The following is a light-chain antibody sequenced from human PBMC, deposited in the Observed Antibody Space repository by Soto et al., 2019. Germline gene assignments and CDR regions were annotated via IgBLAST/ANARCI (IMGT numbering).Light chain of an antibody. Sequence: DIQMTQSPSSLSASVGDRVTITCRASQSISRDLNWYQQKPGKAPNLLIYAASSLQSGVPSRFSGSGSETDFTLTISSLQPEDFATYSCQQSYSTTWTFGQGTKVDIK. V-gene: IGKV1-39*01. CDR2: AAS. CDR1: QSISRD. J-gene: IGKJ1*01. CDR3: QQSYSTTWT.